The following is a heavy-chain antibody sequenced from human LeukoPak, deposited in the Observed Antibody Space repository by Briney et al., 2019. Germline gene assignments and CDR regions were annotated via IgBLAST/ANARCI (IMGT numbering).Heavy chain of an antibody. CDR1: GGSISSYY. D-gene: IGHD3-10*01. V-gene: IGHV4-59*01. Sequence: SETLSLTCTVSGGSISSYYWSWIRQPPGKGLEWIGYIYYSGSTNYNPSLKSRVTISVDTSKNQFSLKLSSVTAADTAVYYCARAEYYYDSGSYYPDPHFDYWGQGTLVTVSS. CDR2: IYYSGST. CDR3: ARAEYYYDSGSYYPDPHFDY. J-gene: IGHJ4*02.